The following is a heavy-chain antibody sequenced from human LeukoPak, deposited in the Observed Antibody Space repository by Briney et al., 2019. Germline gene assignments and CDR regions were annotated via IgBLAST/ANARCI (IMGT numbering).Heavy chain of an antibody. CDR3: TRDEYGVGSNFDY. CDR2: ITNKAFGGTA. J-gene: IGHJ4*02. D-gene: IGHD4-17*01. Sequence: GGSLRLSCTTSGFNFGDYAMSWFRQAPEKGLEGVGFITNKAFGGTAEYAASVKGRFTISRDDSRSIAYLQMDNLRTEDTGVYYCTRDEYGVGSNFDYWGQGALVSVST. V-gene: IGHV3-49*03. CDR1: GFNFGDYA.